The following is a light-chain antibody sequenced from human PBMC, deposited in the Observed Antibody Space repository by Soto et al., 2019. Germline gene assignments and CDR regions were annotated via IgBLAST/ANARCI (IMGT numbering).Light chain of an antibody. J-gene: IGKJ5*01. CDR2: DAS. CDR3: QQYNNWPPIT. V-gene: IGKV3-15*01. CDR1: QSVSSN. Sequence: EIVMTQSPATLSVSPGERATLSCRASQSVSSNLAWYQQKPGQAPRLLIYDASTRAIGFPARFSGSGSGTEFTLTINSLQSEDSAVYYCQQYNNWPPITFGQGTRLEIK.